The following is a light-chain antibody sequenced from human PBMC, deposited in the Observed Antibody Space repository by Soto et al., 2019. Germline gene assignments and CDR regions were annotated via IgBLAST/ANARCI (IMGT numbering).Light chain of an antibody. CDR1: QSVSSN. V-gene: IGKV3-15*01. CDR3: QQYGSSPPGT. CDR2: GAS. Sequence: EIVMTQSPATLSVSPGERATLSCRASQSVSSNLAWYQQKPGQAPRLLIYGASTRATGIPARFSGSRSGTDFTLTISRLEPEDFAVYYCQQYGSSPPGTFGQGTKVDI. J-gene: IGKJ1*01.